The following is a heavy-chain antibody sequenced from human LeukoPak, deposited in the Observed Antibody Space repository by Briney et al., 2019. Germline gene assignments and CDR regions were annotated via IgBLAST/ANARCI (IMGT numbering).Heavy chain of an antibody. CDR1: GLTFSKYS. CDR2: IDTSSTTM. V-gene: IGHV3-48*04. Sequence: QPGGSLRLSCAASGLTFSKYSMTWVRQAPGKGLEWVSFIDTSSTTMYYTDSVKGRFTISRDNAKNSLYLQMNNLKVEDTAIYYCARDNWVDCWGQGTLVTVSS. J-gene: IGHJ5*01. CDR3: ARDNWVDC.